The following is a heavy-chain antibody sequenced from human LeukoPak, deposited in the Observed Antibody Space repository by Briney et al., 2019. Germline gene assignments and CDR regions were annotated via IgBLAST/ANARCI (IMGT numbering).Heavy chain of an antibody. Sequence: GGSLRLSCEASGFTFTDSYMTWIRQAPGKGLEWLSYISSSSSTIYYADSVKGRFTISRDNAKNSLYLQMNSLRAEDTAVYYCARNAAPGSYAFDIWGQGTMVTVSS. CDR3: ARNAAPGSYAFDI. CDR1: GFTFTDSY. V-gene: IGHV3-11*04. J-gene: IGHJ3*02. D-gene: IGHD6-6*01. CDR2: ISSSSSTI.